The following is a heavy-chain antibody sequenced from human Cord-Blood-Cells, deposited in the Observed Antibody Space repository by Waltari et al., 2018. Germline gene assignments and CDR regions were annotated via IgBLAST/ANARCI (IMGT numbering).Heavy chain of an antibody. CDR1: GFTFSSYW. D-gene: IGHD6-6*01. J-gene: IGHJ4*02. CDR2: IKQDGSEK. Sequence: EVQLVESGGGLVQPGGSLRLSCVASGFTFSSYWMSWVRQAPGKGLEWVANIKQDGSEKYYVDSVKGRFTISRDNAKNSLYLQMNSLRAEDTAVYYCARDPRIAARPDYWGQGTLVTVSS. CDR3: ARDPRIAARPDY. V-gene: IGHV3-7*01.